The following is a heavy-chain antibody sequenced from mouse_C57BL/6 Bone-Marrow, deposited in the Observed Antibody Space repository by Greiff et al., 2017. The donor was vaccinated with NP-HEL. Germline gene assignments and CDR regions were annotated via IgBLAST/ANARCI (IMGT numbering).Heavy chain of an antibody. J-gene: IGHJ1*03. CDR2: INPNNGGT. Sequence: VQLQQSGPELVKPGASVKISCKASGYTFTDYYMNWVKQSHGKSLEWIGDINPNNGGTSYNQKFKGKATLTVDKSSSTAYMELRSLTSEDSAVYYCARSRDGWYFDVWGTGTTVTVSS. CDR3: ARSRDGWYFDV. V-gene: IGHV1-26*01. CDR1: GYTFTDYY. D-gene: IGHD2-3*01.